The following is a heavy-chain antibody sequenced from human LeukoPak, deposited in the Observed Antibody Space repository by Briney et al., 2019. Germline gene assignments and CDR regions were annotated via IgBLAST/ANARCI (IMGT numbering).Heavy chain of an antibody. D-gene: IGHD3-9*01. CDR3: ARDRRILTGPDY. CDR2: ISAYNGST. J-gene: IGHJ4*02. Sequence: RVASVKVSCKASGYTFTSYGISWVRQAPGQGLEWMGWISAYNGSTNYAQKLQGRVTMTTDTSTSTAYMELRSLRSDDTAVYYCARDRRILTGPDYWGQGTLVTVSS. V-gene: IGHV1-18*04. CDR1: GYTFTSYG.